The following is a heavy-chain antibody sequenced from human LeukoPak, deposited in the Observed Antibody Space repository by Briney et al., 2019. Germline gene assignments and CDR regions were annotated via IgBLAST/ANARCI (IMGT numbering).Heavy chain of an antibody. Sequence: GGSLRLSCAASGFTFSNSAMSWVRQAPGKGLEWVSAITGSGGGTYYADSVKGRFTISRGNSKNTLDLQMNSLRAEDTAVYYCAKEAVEYFDYWGQGTLVTVSS. CDR3: AKEAVEYFDY. V-gene: IGHV3-23*01. CDR2: ITGSGGGT. J-gene: IGHJ4*02. CDR1: GFTFSNSA.